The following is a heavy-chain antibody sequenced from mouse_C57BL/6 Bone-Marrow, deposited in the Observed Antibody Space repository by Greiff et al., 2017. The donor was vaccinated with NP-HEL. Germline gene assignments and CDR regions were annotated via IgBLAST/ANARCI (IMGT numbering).Heavy chain of an antibody. CDR2: ISSGSGTI. D-gene: IGHD1-1*01. CDR3: ARSHYYGSTPWFAY. CDR1: GFTFSDYG. J-gene: IGHJ3*01. Sequence: EVQGVESGGGLVKPGGSLKLSCAASGFTFSDYGMHWVRQAPEQGLEWVAYISSGSGTIYYADTVKGRFTISRDNAKNTLFLQMTSLRSEDTAMYYCARSHYYGSTPWFAYWGQGTLVTVSA. V-gene: IGHV5-17*01.